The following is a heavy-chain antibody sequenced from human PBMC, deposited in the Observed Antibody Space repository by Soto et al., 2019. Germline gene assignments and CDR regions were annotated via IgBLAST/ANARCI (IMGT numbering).Heavy chain of an antibody. Sequence: SETLSLTCTASGGSVRSGSYYWSWIRQPPGKGLEWIGYIYYSGTTNYNPSLKSRVTISVDTSKNQFSLKLSSVTAADTAVYYCARVEDYGDYFDYWGQGTLVTVSS. CDR3: ARVEDYGDYFDY. J-gene: IGHJ4*02. D-gene: IGHD4-17*01. CDR1: GGSVRSGSYY. CDR2: IYYSGTT. V-gene: IGHV4-61*01.